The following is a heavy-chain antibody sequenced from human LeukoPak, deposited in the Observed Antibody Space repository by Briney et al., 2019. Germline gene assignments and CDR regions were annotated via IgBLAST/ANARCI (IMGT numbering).Heavy chain of an antibody. CDR3: ARSRYSSPIWFDP. CDR2: FNPNSGGT. Sequence: GASVKVSCKASGYTFTGYYMHWVRQAPGQGLEWMGWFNPNSGGTNYAQKFQGRVTMTRDTSISTAYMELSRLRSDDTAVYYCARSRYSSPIWFDPWGQGTLVTVSS. J-gene: IGHJ5*02. V-gene: IGHV1-2*02. D-gene: IGHD6-13*01. CDR1: GYTFTGYY.